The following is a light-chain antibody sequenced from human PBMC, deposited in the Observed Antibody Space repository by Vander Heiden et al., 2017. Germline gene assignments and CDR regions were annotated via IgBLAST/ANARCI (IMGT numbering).Light chain of an antibody. CDR2: DVS. J-gene: IGLJ1*01. Sequence: QSALTQPASVSGSPGQSITISCTGPSSDVGGYNYVSWCQQHPGKAPKLIIYDVSYRPSGVSYRFSGSKSGNTASLTISGLQAEDKADYFCSSYTTSSTLRVFGTGTKVTVL. V-gene: IGLV2-14*03. CDR1: SSDVGGYNY. CDR3: SSYTTSSTLRV.